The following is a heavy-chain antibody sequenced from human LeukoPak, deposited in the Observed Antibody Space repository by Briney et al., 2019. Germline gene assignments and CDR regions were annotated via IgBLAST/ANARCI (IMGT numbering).Heavy chain of an antibody. Sequence: SETLSLTCAVYRGSFSGYYGSWISQPPGKGLEWIGEINHSGSTNYNPSLKSRVTISVDTSKNQFSLKLSSVTAADTAVYYCASSHPGYGSGSYPNYGMDVWGQGTTVTVSS. D-gene: IGHD3-10*01. CDR3: ASSHPGYGSGSYPNYGMDV. V-gene: IGHV4-34*01. J-gene: IGHJ6*02. CDR1: RGSFSGYY. CDR2: INHSGST.